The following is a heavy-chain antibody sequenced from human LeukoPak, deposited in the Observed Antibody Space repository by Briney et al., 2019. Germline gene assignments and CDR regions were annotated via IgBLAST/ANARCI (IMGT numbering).Heavy chain of an antibody. CDR1: GFSFSSHA. D-gene: IGHD3-10*01. CDR3: AKAESGDQIY. Sequence: GGSLRLSCEASGFSFSSHAMHWVRQAPGKGLEWVAVISYDGNKQYVADSGKGRFTISRDNSKNTLYLQMNSLRAEDTAVYYCAKAESGDQIYWGQGTLVTVSS. V-gene: IGHV3-30-3*01. J-gene: IGHJ4*02. CDR2: ISYDGNKQ.